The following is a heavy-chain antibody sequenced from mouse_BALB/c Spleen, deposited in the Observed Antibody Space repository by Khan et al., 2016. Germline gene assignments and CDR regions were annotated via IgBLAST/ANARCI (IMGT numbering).Heavy chain of an antibody. CDR1: GFNIKDTY. Sequence: VQLQQSGAELVKPGASVKLSCTASGFNIKDTYMHWVKQRPEQGLEWIGRIDPANGNTKYDPKFQGKATITADTSSNTAYLQLSSLTSEDTAVYYCATSMVYDGYYGYAMDYWGQGTSVTVSS. CDR3: ATSMVYDGYYGYAMDY. CDR2: IDPANGNT. J-gene: IGHJ4*01. V-gene: IGHV14-3*02. D-gene: IGHD2-3*01.